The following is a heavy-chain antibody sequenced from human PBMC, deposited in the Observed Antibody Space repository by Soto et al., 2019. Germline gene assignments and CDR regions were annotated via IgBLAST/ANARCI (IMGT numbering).Heavy chain of an antibody. D-gene: IGHD1-26*01. CDR1: GYTFTSFG. V-gene: IGHV1-18*01. CDR2: MSAYNGNT. J-gene: IGHJ4*02. Sequence: ASVKVSCKASGYTFTSFGISWVRQAPGQGLEWMGWMSAYNGNTNYARKLQGRVTMTTDTSTSTAYMELRSLRSDDTAVYYCARDFIGKSDFDYWGQGTLVTAAS. CDR3: ARDFIGKSDFDY.